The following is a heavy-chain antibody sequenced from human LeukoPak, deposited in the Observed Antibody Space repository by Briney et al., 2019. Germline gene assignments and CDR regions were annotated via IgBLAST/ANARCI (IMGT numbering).Heavy chain of an antibody. Sequence: SETLSLTCTVSGGSIRSYYWSWIRQPPGKGLEWIAYIYYSGSTNYNPSLKSRVTISVDTSKNQFSLKLSSVTAADTAVYYCARPAAADFDYWGQGTLVTVSS. D-gene: IGHD6-13*01. J-gene: IGHJ4*02. V-gene: IGHV4-59*12. CDR3: ARPAAADFDY. CDR2: IYYSGST. CDR1: GGSIRSYY.